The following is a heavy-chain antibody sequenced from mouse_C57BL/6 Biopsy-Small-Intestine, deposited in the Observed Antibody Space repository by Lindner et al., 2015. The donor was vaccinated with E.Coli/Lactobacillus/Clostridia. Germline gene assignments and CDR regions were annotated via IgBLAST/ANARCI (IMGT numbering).Heavy chain of an antibody. CDR1: GYTFTDYW. J-gene: IGHJ1*03. Sequence: VQLQESGAELAKPGASVKLSCKASGYTFTDYWMHWVKQRPGQGLEWIGYMNPTSGYTNYNQNFKDKATLTADKSSSTAYMQLSSLTYEDSAVYYCARWDYGSSVWGTGTTVTVSS. D-gene: IGHD1-1*01. V-gene: IGHV1-7*01. CDR3: ARWDYGSSV. CDR2: MNPTSGYT.